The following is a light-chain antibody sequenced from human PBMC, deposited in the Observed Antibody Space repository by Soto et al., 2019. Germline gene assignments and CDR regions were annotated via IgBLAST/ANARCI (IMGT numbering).Light chain of an antibody. CDR2: HDD. CDR3: AAWDDSLNGQV. Sequence: QSVLTQPPSVSEAPRQRFTISCSGSSSNIGNNAVNWYQQLPGKAPKLLIYHDDLLPSGVSDRFSGSKSGTSASLAISGLQSEDEADYYCAAWDDSLNGQVFGTGTKVTVL. J-gene: IGLJ1*01. V-gene: IGLV1-36*01. CDR1: SSNIGNNA.